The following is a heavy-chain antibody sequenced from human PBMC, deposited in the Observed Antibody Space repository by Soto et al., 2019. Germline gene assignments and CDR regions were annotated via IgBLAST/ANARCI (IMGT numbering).Heavy chain of an antibody. D-gene: IGHD2-15*01. V-gene: IGHV4-31*03. CDR2: IYYSGST. CDR3: ARVHRWYLDY. J-gene: IGHJ4*02. Sequence: SETLSLTCTVSGGSISSGGYYWSWIRQHPGKGLEWIGYIYYSGSTYYNPSLKSRVTISVDTSKNQFSLKLSSVTAADTAVYYCARVHRWYLDYWGQGTLVTVSS. CDR1: GGSISSGGYY.